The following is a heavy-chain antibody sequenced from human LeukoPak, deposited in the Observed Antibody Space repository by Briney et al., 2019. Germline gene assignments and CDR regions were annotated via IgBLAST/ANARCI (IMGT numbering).Heavy chain of an antibody. J-gene: IGHJ4*02. CDR1: GFSFSDYA. D-gene: IGHD6-6*01. V-gene: IGHV3-21*01. CDR2: ISSSSSYI. CDR3: ARDLEYGSSSGLGI. Sequence: KPGGSLRLSCAASGFSFSDYAMSWVRQAPGKGLEWVSSISSSSSYIYYADSLKGRFIISRNNAENSLYLQMNSLGAEDTAVYYCARDLEYGSSSGLGIWGQGTLVTASS.